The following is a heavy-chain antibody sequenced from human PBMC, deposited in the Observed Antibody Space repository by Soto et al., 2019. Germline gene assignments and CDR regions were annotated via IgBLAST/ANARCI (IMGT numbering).Heavy chain of an antibody. CDR1: GFTFSNAW. V-gene: IGHV3-15*01. J-gene: IGHJ4*02. CDR2: IKSKTDGGTT. Sequence: EVQLVESGGGLVKPGGSLRLSCAASGFTFSNAWMSWVRQAPGKGLEWVGRIKSKTDGGTTDYAAPVKGRFTISRDDSKNTLYLEMNSLKTEDTAVYYCTTDQYHGGRGYWGQGTLVTVSS. CDR3: TTDQYHGGRGY. D-gene: IGHD1-26*01.